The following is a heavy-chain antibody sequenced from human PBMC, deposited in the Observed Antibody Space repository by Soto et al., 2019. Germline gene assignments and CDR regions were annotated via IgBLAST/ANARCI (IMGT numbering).Heavy chain of an antibody. CDR2: IYYSGST. J-gene: IGHJ4*02. D-gene: IGHD6-19*01. CDR3: ATPKKYTTGWYLFDY. V-gene: IGHV4-59*12. CDR1: GGSISSYY. Sequence: SETLSLTCTVSGGSISSYYWSWIRQPPGKGLEWIGYIYYSGSTNYNPSLKSRVTVSVDTSKNQFSLKLSSVTAADTAVYYCATPKKYTTGWYLFDYWGQGTLVTVSS.